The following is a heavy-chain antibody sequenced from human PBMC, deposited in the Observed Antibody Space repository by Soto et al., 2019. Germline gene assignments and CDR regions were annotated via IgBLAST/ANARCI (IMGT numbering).Heavy chain of an antibody. CDR1: GFTFSSYA. CDR2: ISGSGGST. Sequence: GGYLRLSCAASGFTFSSYAMSWVRQAPGKGLEWVSAISGSGGSTYYADSVKGRFTISRDNSKNTLYLQMNSLRAEDTAVYYWAKGHPSYYYFWSGYYTDFDYRGQGTLVIVSS. J-gene: IGHJ4*02. D-gene: IGHD3-3*01. CDR3: AKGHPSYYYFWSGYYTDFDY. V-gene: IGHV3-23*01.